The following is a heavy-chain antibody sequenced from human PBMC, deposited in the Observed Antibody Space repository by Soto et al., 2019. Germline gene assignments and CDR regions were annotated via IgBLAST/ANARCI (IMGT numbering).Heavy chain of an antibody. D-gene: IGHD2-15*01. CDR2: ISGDGGVT. Sequence: EVQLLESGGDLVQPGGSLRLSCAASGFTFSSSAMSWVRQAPGKGLEWVAGISGDGGVTYYADTVKGRFTISSDDSKTTVYLTMNSLRAEGTATYYCAKVVRYCSGARCYQCPFDYWGQATLVTVSS. V-gene: IGHV3-23*01. J-gene: IGHJ4*02. CDR3: AKVVRYCSGARCYQCPFDY. CDR1: GFTFSSSA.